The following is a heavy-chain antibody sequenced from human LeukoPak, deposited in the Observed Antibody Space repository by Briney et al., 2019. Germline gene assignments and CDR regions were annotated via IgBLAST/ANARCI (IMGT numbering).Heavy chain of an antibody. CDR1: GFTFSDYY. Sequence: PGGSLRLSCAASGFTFSDYYMSWIRQAPGKGLEWVSYISSSGSTIYYADSVKGRFTISRDNAKNSLYLQMNSLRAEDTAVYYCARETVAYSSGWYLDYWGQGTLVTVSS. V-gene: IGHV3-11*01. CDR3: ARETVAYSSGWYLDY. D-gene: IGHD6-19*01. CDR2: ISSSGSTI. J-gene: IGHJ4*02.